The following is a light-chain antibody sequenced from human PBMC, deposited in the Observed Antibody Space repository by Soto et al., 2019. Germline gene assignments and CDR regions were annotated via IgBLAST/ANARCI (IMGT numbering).Light chain of an antibody. Sequence: FPQSPCTLSSSPGERATIAWRASQSVSSNHVAWYQQKPDNAPRLLNYGGSTRTTGIPVRLSGSGSETVFTLTSTRQEPEYSAIYYCQQYSTSRTFGQGTKVDIK. V-gene: IGKV3-20*01. CDR3: QQYSTSRT. CDR1: QSVSSNH. J-gene: IGKJ1*01. CDR2: GGS.